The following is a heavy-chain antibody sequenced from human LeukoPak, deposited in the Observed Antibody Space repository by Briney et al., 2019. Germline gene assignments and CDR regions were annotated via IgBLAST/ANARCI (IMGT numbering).Heavy chain of an antibody. D-gene: IGHD1-26*01. V-gene: IGHV3-7*01. CDR2: IKDDGSEK. CDR3: ASSESYRFD. Sequence: GGSLRLSCAASGFTFSSYWMSWVRQAPGKGLEWVANIKDDGSEKYYVDSVKGRFTISRDNAKNSLYLQMNSLRDEDTAVYYCASSESYRFDYGAREPWSPSPQ. CDR1: GFTFSSYW. J-gene: IGHJ4*02.